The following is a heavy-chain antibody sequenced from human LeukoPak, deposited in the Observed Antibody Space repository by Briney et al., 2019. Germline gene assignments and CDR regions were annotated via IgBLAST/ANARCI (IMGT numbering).Heavy chain of an antibody. CDR2: ISGSGTNT. Sequence: GGSLRLSCTAPGFTLNSYAMSWVRQAPGKGLECVSTISGSGTNTYYTDSVKGRFTISRDNSKNTLYLQMNSLRAEDTAVYYCVRDDDRPDNGLDYWGQGTLVTVSS. CDR3: VRDDDRPDNGLDY. J-gene: IGHJ4*02. D-gene: IGHD3-22*01. CDR1: GFTLNSYA. V-gene: IGHV3-23*01.